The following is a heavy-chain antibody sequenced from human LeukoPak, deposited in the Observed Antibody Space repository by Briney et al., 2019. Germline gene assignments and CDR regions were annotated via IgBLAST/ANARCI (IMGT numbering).Heavy chain of an antibody. D-gene: IGHD3-16*01. V-gene: IGHV1-18*01. CDR2: ISAYNDNT. CDR3: ASTVGITFGGRYGMDA. CDR1: GYTFTSYG. J-gene: IGHJ6*02. Sequence: ASVKVSCKASGYTFTSYGISWVRQAPGQGLEWMGWISAYNDNTNYAQKLQGRVTMTTDTSTSTAYMELRSLRSDDTAVYYCASTVGITFGGRYGMDAWGQGTTVTVSS.